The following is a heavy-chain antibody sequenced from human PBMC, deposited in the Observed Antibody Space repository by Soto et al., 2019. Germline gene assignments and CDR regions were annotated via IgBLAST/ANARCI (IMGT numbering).Heavy chain of an antibody. CDR2: CRTSGDRGTT. V-gene: IGHV3-23*01. CDR1: GFTFCSSS. CDR3: AKKVNSGPGSQYFDY. J-gene: IGHJ4*02. D-gene: IGHD3-10*01. Sequence: GGSLRLSCAASGFTFCSSSMNWLRQAPGKGLEWLSRCRTSGDRGTTDYAAPVNGRHTSARDNSKNMLLLQMNSQRAEDTAIYSCAKKVNSGPGSQYFDYWGQGTMVTVSS.